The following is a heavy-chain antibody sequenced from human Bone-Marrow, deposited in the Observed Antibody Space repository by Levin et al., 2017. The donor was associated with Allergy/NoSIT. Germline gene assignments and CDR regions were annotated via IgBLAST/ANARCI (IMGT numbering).Heavy chain of an antibody. CDR3: GKDKARWSQFVANYYHYGLDF. J-gene: IGHJ6*02. D-gene: IGHD5-24*01. V-gene: IGHV3-23*01. CDR1: GFSFSTYA. Sequence: PGGSLRLSCAASGFSFSTYAMSWVRQAPGKGLDWVAFISDFGGRIYYADSVKGRFTISRDNSKDTLYLPMNSLRVEYTAVYYCGKDKARWSQFVANYYHYGLDFWGQGTTVTVSS. CDR2: ISDFGGRI.